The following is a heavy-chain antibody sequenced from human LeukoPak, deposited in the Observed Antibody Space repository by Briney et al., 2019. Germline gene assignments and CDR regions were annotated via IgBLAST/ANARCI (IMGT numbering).Heavy chain of an antibody. CDR3: AKEYGSGSYYPY. J-gene: IGHJ4*02. V-gene: IGHV3-21*04. D-gene: IGHD3-10*01. Sequence: KTGGSLRLSCAASGFTFNTYSMNWVRQAPGKGLEWVSSVSTSSSYIYYADSVEGRFTISRDNAKNSLYLQMNSLRAEDTAVYYCAKEYGSGSYYPYWGQGTLVTVSS. CDR1: GFTFNTYS. CDR2: VSTSSSYI.